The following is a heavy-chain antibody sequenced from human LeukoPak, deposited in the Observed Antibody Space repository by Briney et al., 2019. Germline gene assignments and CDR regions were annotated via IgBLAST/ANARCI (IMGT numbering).Heavy chain of an antibody. D-gene: IGHD6-19*01. V-gene: IGHV3-9*01. Sequence: SGGSLRLSCTASGFTFGDYAMSWFRQAPGKGLEWVSGISWNSGSIGYADSVKGRFTISRDNAKNSLYLQMNSLRAEDTALYYCAKDRVRYSSGWYGEIDYWGQGTLVTVSS. CDR1: GFTFGDYA. CDR2: ISWNSGSI. J-gene: IGHJ4*02. CDR3: AKDRVRYSSGWYGEIDY.